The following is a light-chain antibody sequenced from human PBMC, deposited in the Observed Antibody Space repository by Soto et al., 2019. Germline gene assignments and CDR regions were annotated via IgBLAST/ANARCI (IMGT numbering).Light chain of an antibody. CDR1: QSISSY. CDR3: QQSYSTPWT. CDR2: AAS. J-gene: IGKJ1*01. V-gene: IGKV1-39*01. Sequence: DIQMTQSPSSLSASVGDRVTITCRASQSISSYLNWYQQKPGKAPKLLLYAASSLQSGVPSRFSRSGPRTDLTLTISSLQPEDFATYYCQQSYSTPWTFGQGTKVDIK.